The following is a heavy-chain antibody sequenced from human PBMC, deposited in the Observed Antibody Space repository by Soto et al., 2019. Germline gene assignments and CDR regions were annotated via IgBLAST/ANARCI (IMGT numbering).Heavy chain of an antibody. CDR1: GFTFSSYA. CDR2: SSGSGGST. CDR3: AKDDSGDYDLNPIDY. Sequence: EVQLLESGGGLVQPGGSLRLSCAASGFTFSSYAMSWVRQAPGKGLEWVSASSGSGGSTYYADSVKGRVTISRDNSKNTLYLQMNSLRAEDTAVYYCAKDDSGDYDLNPIDYWGQGTLVTVSS. D-gene: IGHD4-17*01. J-gene: IGHJ4*02. V-gene: IGHV3-23*01.